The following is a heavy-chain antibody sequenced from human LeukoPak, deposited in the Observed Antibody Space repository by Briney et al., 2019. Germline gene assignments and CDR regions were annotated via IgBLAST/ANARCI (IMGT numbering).Heavy chain of an antibody. V-gene: IGHV3-21*01. CDR1: GFTLNDYT. CDR3: TRLERGGYCRTPKCFLLLAQGFDI. CDR2: ITSNGNNK. J-gene: IGHJ3*02. D-gene: IGHD2-15*01. Sequence: PGGSLRLSCVASGFTLNDYTMDWVRQAPGKGLEWVSSITSNGNNKYYADSVEGRFTVSRDNAKQSLYLQMNSLRTEDTATYFCTRLERGGYCRTPKCFLLLAQGFDIWGQGTVVTVS.